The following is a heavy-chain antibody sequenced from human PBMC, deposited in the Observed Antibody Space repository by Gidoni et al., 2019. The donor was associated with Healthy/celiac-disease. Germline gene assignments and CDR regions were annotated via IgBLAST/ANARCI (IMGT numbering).Heavy chain of an antibody. CDR1: GYTFTSYY. V-gene: IGHV1-46*01. CDR3: ARAGVDYYDSSGYPGAFDI. D-gene: IGHD3-22*01. CDR2: INPSGGST. J-gene: IGHJ3*02. Sequence: QVQLVQSGAEVQKPGASVKVSCKASGYTFTSYYMHWVRQAPGQGLEWMGIINPSGGSTSYAQKFQGRVTMTRDTSTSTVYMELSSLRSEDTAVYYCARAGVDYYDSSGYPGAFDIWGQGTMVTVSS.